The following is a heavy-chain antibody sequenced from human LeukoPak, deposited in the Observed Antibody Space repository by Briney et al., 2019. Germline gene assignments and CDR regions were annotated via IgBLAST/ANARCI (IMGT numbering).Heavy chain of an antibody. V-gene: IGHV3-30*18. CDR1: GFTFSSYG. J-gene: IGHJ4*02. CDR3: AKVANWVIDY. Sequence: GGSLRLSCAASGFTFSSYGMHWVRQAPGKGLEWVAVISYDGSNKYYADSVKGRFTISRDNSKNTLYLQMNSLRAGDTAVYYCAKVANWVIDYWGQGTLVTVSS. CDR2: ISYDGSNK. D-gene: IGHD1-1*01.